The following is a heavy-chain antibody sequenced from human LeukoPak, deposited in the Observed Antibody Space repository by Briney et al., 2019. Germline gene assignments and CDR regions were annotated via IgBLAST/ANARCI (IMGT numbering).Heavy chain of an antibody. CDR1: GGSISSSSYY. J-gene: IGHJ4*02. V-gene: IGHV4-39*07. D-gene: IGHD3-3*01. CDR2: INHSGST. CDR3: ARTHPYDFWSGYYRQLFPYFDY. Sequence: SETLSLTCTVSGGSISSSSYYWSWIRQPPGKGRAWIGEINHSGSTNYNPSPKSRVTISVDTSKNQFSLKLSSVTAADTAVYYCARTHPYDFWSGYYRQLFPYFDYWGQGTLVTVSS.